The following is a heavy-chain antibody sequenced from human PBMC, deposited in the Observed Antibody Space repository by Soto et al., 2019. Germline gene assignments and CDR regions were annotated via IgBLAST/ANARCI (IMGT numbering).Heavy chain of an antibody. Sequence: SETLSLTCTVSGGSISSGGYYWTWIRQHPGKGLEWIGYIYYSGSTYYNPSLKSRVTISVDTSKNQFSLKLSSVTAADTAVYYCARDKSYYGPGKDGLDVWGPGTLVTVFS. J-gene: IGHJ6*02. CDR2: IYYSGST. CDR3: ARDKSYYGPGKDGLDV. CDR1: GGSISSGGYY. D-gene: IGHD3-10*01. V-gene: IGHV4-31*03.